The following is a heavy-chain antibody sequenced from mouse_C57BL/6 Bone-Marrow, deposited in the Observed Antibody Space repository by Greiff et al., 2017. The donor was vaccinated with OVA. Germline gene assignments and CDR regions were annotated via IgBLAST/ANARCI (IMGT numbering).Heavy chain of an antibody. CDR1: GYSITSGYY. Sequence: DVQLQESGPGLVKPSQSLSLTCSVTGYSITSGYYWNWIRQFPGNKLEWMGYISYDGSNNYNPSLKNQISITRDTSKNQFFLKLNSVTTEDTATYYCARGPSNWAFDYWGQGTTLTVSS. CDR2: ISYDGSN. CDR3: ARGPSNWAFDY. D-gene: IGHD4-1*01. V-gene: IGHV3-6*01. J-gene: IGHJ2*01.